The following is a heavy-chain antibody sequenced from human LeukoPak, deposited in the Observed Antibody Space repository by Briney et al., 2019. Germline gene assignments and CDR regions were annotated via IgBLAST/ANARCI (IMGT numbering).Heavy chain of an antibody. V-gene: IGHV3-23*01. CDR3: AKGDTYYYDSSGYYS. D-gene: IGHD3-22*01. CDR2: ISGSGGST. J-gene: IGHJ4*02. CDR1: GFTFSNYA. Sequence: GASLRLSCAASGFTFSNYAMSWVRQAPGKGLEWVSAISGSGGSTYYADSVKGRFTISRDNSKNTLYLQMNSLRAEGTAVYYCAKGDTYYYDSSGYYSWGQGTLVTVSS.